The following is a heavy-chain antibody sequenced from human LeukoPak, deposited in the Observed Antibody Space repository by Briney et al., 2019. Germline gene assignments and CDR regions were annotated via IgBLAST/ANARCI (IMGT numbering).Heavy chain of an antibody. CDR2: IYYSGST. D-gene: IGHD3-16*01. CDR1: GGSISSGDYY. CDR3: ARAPWGDYVDY. J-gene: IGHJ4*02. Sequence: SQTLSLTCTVSGGSISSGDYYWSWIRQPPGKGLERIGYIYYSGSTYYNPSLKSRVTISVDTSKNQFSLKLSSVTAADTAVYYCARAPWGDYVDYWGQGTLVTVSS. V-gene: IGHV4-30-4*01.